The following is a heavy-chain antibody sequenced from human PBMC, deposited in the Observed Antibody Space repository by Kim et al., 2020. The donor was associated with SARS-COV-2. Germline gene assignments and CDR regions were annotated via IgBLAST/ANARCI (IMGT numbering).Heavy chain of an antibody. J-gene: IGHJ5*02. Sequence: GGSLRLSCAASGFTFDDYAMHWVRQAPGKGLEWVSGISWNSGSIGYADSVKGRFTISRDNAKNSLYLQMNSLRAEDTALYYCAKEGGYSSGWLRENWFDPWGQGTLVTVSS. CDR2: ISWNSGSI. CDR1: GFTFDDYA. V-gene: IGHV3-9*01. CDR3: AKEGGYSSGWLRENWFDP. D-gene: IGHD6-19*01.